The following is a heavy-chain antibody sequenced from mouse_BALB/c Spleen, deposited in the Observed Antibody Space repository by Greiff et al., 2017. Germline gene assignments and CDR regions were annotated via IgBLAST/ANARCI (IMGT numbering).Heavy chain of an antibody. CDR2: IDPETGGT. Sequence: VQLQQSGAELVRPGASVTLSCKASGYTFTDYEMHWVKQTPVHGLEWIGAIDPETGGTAYNQKFKGKATLTADKSSSTAYMELRSLTSEDSAVYYCARGTSWVPHYWGQGTTLTVAS. V-gene: IGHV1-15*01. CDR3: ARGTSWVPHY. CDR1: GYTFTDYE. J-gene: IGHJ2*01. D-gene: IGHD1-1*01.